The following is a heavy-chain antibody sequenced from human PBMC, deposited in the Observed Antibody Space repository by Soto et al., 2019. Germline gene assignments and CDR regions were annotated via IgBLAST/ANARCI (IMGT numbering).Heavy chain of an antibody. CDR2: IRGRADSYAT. J-gene: IGHJ4*02. V-gene: IGHV3-73*01. CDR1: EFTFSGSY. CDR3: AIRDY. Sequence: EVHLVDSGGDVVQPGGSLKLSCAASEFTFSGSYLHWVRQASGRGLEWVGHIRGRADSYATSYAASVNGRFTISRDDSKNTAYLRMNSLTTEDTAVYYCAIRDYWGQGTLVTVSS.